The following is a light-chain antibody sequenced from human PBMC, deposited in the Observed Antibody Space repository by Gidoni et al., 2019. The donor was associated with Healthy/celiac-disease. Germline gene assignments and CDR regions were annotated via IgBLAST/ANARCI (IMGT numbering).Light chain of an antibody. CDR1: ALPKQY. J-gene: IGLJ3*02. Sequence: SYELTQPPAVAVCPGQTARIPCSGDALPKQYAYWYQQKPGQAPVLVICKDSGRPSGIPARFSGSSSGTTVTLPFIVVQADAEAAFSCQSAARSGTYRVFGGGTKLTVL. V-gene: IGLV3-25*02. CDR2: KDS. CDR3: QSAARSGTYRV.